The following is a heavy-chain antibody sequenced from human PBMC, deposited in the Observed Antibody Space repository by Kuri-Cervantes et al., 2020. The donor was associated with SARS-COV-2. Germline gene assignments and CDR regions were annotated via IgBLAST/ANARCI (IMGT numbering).Heavy chain of an antibody. Sequence: GSLRLSCAVYGGSFSGYYWSWIRQPPGKGLEWTGEINHSESTNYNPSLKSRVTISVDTSKNQFSLKLSSVTAADTAVYYCARAQVRGVIITFFDYWGQGTLVTVSS. CDR2: INHSEST. CDR1: GGSFSGYY. CDR3: ARAQVRGVIITFFDY. D-gene: IGHD3-10*01. J-gene: IGHJ4*02. V-gene: IGHV4-34*01.